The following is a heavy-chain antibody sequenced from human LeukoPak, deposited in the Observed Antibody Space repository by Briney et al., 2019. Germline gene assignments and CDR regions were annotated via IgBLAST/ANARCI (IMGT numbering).Heavy chain of an antibody. CDR1: GGSFSGYY. Sequence: SETLSLTCAVYGGSFSGYYWSWIRQPPGKGLEWIGEINHSGSTNYNPSLKSRVTISVDTSKNQFSLKLSSVTAADTAVYYCARVGERITMVRGVKYFDYWGQGTLVTVSS. V-gene: IGHV4-34*01. CDR2: INHSGST. J-gene: IGHJ4*02. CDR3: ARVGERITMVRGVKYFDY. D-gene: IGHD3-10*01.